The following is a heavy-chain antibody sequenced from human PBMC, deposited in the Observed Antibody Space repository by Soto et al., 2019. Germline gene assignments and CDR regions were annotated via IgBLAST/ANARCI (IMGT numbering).Heavy chain of an antibody. D-gene: IGHD5-12*01. Sequence: SETLSLTCTVSGGSIRSYYWSWIRQPRGKGLEWIGYIYYSGSTNYNPSLKSRVTISVDTSKNQFSLKLSSVTAADTAVYYCARDIRGYDKDDAFDIWGQGTMVTV. V-gene: IGHV4-59*01. CDR1: GGSIRSYY. CDR2: IYYSGST. CDR3: ARDIRGYDKDDAFDI. J-gene: IGHJ3*02.